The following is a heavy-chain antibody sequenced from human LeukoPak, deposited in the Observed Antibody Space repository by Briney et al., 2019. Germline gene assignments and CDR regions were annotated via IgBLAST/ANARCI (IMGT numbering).Heavy chain of an antibody. V-gene: IGHV1-18*01. CDR3: ARSSPGYSGYEYSPGYYFDY. D-gene: IGHD5-12*01. CDR1: GYNFINYG. J-gene: IGHJ4*02. CDR2: ISASNGNT. Sequence: ASVKVSCKAYGYNFINYGISWVRQAPGQGLEWMGWISASNGNTKYAQNVQGRVTMMTDTSTTTAYMELRSLRSDDTAVYYCARSSPGYSGYEYSPGYYFDYWGQGTLVTVSS.